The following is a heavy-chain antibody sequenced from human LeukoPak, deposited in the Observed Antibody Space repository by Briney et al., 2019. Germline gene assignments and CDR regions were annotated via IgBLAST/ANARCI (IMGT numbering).Heavy chain of an antibody. CDR2: IIPIFGTA. D-gene: IGHD2-2*01. J-gene: IGHJ4*02. CDR3: ARDSCSLSSCPFFGY. CDR1: GGTFSSYA. V-gene: IGHV1-69*13. Sequence: GASVKVSCKASGGTFSSYAISWVRQAPGQGLEWMGGIIPIFGTANYAQKFQGRVTITADESTSTAYMELSSLISDDTAIYYCARDSCSLSSCPFFGYWGQGTPVTVSS.